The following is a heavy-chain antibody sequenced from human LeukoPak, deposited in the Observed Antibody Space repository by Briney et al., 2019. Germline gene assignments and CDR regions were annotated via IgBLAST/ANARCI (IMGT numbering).Heavy chain of an antibody. J-gene: IGHJ5*02. D-gene: IGHD6-19*01. V-gene: IGHV3-7*01. CDR2: IKQDGSEK. Sequence: GGSLRLSCAASGFTFSTYWMSWVRQAPGKGLEWVANIKQDGSEKYYVDSVKGRFTISRDNAKNSLYLQMNSLRAEDTAVYYCARGSSSGGYNWFDPWGQGTLVTVSS. CDR3: ARGSSSGGYNWFDP. CDR1: GFTFSTYW.